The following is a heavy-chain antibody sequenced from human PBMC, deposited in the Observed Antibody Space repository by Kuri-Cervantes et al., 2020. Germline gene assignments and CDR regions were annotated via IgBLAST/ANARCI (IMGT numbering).Heavy chain of an antibody. Sequence: GGSLRLSCAGSGYTFISYAMHWVRQAPGKGLEWVAVISYDGSNKDYADSVKGRFTISRDNSKNTMFLQMNSLRPEDTAVYYCARGHGWLGYCSGGSCYRNPRTFDYWGQGTLVTVSS. D-gene: IGHD2-15*01. CDR3: ARGHGWLGYCSGGSCYRNPRTFDY. CDR2: ISYDGSNK. CDR1: GYTFISYA. J-gene: IGHJ4*02. V-gene: IGHV3-30*01.